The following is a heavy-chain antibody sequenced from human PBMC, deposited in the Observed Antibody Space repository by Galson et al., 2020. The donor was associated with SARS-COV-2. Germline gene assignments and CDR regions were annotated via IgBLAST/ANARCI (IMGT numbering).Heavy chain of an antibody. J-gene: IGHJ3*02. V-gene: IGHV4-34*01. Sequence: SQTLSLTCAVYGGSFSGYYWSWIRQPPGKGLEWIGEINHSGSTNYNPSLKSRVTISVDTSKNQFSLKLSSVTAADTAVYYCARQRLLVYGYGSLIGAFDIWGQGTMVTVSS. CDR2: INHSGST. D-gene: IGHD5-12*01. CDR3: ARQRLLVYGYGSLIGAFDI. CDR1: GGSFSGYY.